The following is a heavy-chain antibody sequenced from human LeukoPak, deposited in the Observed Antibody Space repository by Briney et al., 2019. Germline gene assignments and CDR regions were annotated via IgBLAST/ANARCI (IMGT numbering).Heavy chain of an antibody. CDR3: ARSSESYDSSGYYSYYFDY. Sequence: SGTLSLTCTDSGGSISSYYWSWIRQPPGKGLEWIGYIYYSGGTHYNPSLKSRVTISSDETKNQISCKLRSVTAADTAVYYCARSSESYDSSGYYSYYFDYWAREPWSPSPQ. CDR2: IYYSGGT. V-gene: IGHV4-59*01. CDR1: GGSISSYY. D-gene: IGHD3-22*01. J-gene: IGHJ4*02.